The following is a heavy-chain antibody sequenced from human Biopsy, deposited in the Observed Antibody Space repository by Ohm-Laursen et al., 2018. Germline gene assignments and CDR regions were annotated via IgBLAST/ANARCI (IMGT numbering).Heavy chain of an antibody. CDR2: INQSGRT. CDR1: GESFNGYY. V-gene: IGHV4-34*01. Sequence: GTLSLTCAVYGESFNGYYWSWIRQPPGKGLEWIGQINQSGRTNYNPSLKSRVNISADKSKNQFSLKLSPVTSADTAVYFCGNEVHGRDYWGLGALVTVSS. D-gene: IGHD2-15*01. CDR3: GNEVHGRDY. J-gene: IGHJ4*02.